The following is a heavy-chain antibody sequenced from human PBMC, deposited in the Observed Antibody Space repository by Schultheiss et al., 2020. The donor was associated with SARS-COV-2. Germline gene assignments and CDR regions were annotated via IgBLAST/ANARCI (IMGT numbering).Heavy chain of an antibody. J-gene: IGHJ3*02. V-gene: IGHV5-51*01. CDR1: GYSFTSYW. Sequence: GESLKISCKGSGYSFTSYWIGWVRQMPGKGLEWMGIIYPGDSDTRYSPSFQGQVTISADKSISTAYLQWSSLKASDTAIYYCARHRTSGWTQGDAFEIWGQGTMVTVS. CDR3: ARHRTSGWTQGDAFEI. D-gene: IGHD6-19*01. CDR2: IYPGDSDT.